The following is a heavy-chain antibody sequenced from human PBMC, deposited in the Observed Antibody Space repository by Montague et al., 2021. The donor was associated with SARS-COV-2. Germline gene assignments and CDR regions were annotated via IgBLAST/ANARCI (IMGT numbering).Heavy chain of an antibody. J-gene: IGHJ5*02. D-gene: IGHD1-7*01. CDR3: ARGLYNWYYEHWFDT. CDR1: GGSVGSSHYY. V-gene: IGHV4-39*01. CDR2: IYYSGST. Sequence: SETLSLTCTVSGGSVGSSHYYWAWIRQPPGKGLEWIGTIYYSGSTYYNPSPRSRVTIDVDASTNQFSLKLPSVTAADTAVYFCARGLYNWYYEHWFDTWGQGTLVTVSS.